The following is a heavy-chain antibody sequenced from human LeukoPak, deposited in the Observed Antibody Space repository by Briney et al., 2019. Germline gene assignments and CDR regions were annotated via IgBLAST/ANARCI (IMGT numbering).Heavy chain of an antibody. V-gene: IGHV3-23*01. CDR1: GFTFSTYA. CDR2: ISGSGGST. CDR3: AKESIAVAGTG. J-gene: IGHJ4*02. D-gene: IGHD6-19*01. Sequence: GGSLRLSCTASGFTFSTYAMSWVRQAPGKGLEWVSAISGSGGSTYYADSVKGRFTISRDNSKNTLHLQMNSLRAEDTAVYYCAKESIAVAGTGWGQGTLVTVSS.